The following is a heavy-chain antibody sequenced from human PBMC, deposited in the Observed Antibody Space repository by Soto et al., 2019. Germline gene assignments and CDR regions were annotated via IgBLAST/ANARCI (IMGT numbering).Heavy chain of an antibody. CDR3: ARVMGDGYNYQYYYYGMDV. D-gene: IGHD5-12*01. CDR1: GFTVSSNY. V-gene: IGHV3-53*01. Sequence: WGSLRLSCAASGFTVSSNYMSWVRQAPGKGLEWVSVIYSGGSTYYADSVKGRFTISRDNSKNTLYLQMNSLRAEDTAVYYCARVMGDGYNYQYYYYGMDVWGQGTTLTVSS. J-gene: IGHJ6*02. CDR2: IYSGGST.